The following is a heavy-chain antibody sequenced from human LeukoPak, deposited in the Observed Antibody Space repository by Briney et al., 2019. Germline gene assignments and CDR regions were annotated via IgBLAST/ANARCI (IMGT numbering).Heavy chain of an antibody. D-gene: IGHD1-26*01. CDR3: ARDLYSGSYLDV. J-gene: IGHJ6*03. Sequence: GGSLRLSCAASGFTFSSYSMNWVRQAPGKGLEWVSSISSSSSYIYYADSVKGRFTISRHNAKNSLYLQMNSLRAEDTAVYYCARDLYSGSYLDVWGKGTTVTVSS. V-gene: IGHV3-21*01. CDR2: ISSSSSYI. CDR1: GFTFSSYS.